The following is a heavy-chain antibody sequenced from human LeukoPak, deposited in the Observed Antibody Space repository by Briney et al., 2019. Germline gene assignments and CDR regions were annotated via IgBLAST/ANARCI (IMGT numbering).Heavy chain of an antibody. J-gene: IGHJ3*02. D-gene: IGHD1-26*01. V-gene: IGHV3-21*01. CDR3: ARDVGASAPDAFDI. CDR2: ISSSSNYI. CDR1: GFTFSTYN. Sequence: PGGSLRLSCAASGFTFSTYNMNWVRQAPGKGLEWVSSISSSSNYIYYADSVKGRFTISRENAKNSLYLQMNSLRAEDTDVYYCARDVGASAPDAFDIWGQGTMVTVSS.